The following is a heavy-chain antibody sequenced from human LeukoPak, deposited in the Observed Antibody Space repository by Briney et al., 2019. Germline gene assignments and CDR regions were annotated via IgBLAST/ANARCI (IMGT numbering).Heavy chain of an antibody. D-gene: IGHD3-16*01. CDR2: INQDGGGK. V-gene: IGHV3-7*01. CDR3: ARDGWGGYLDS. J-gene: IGHJ4*02. CDR1: GFTFSDYW. Sequence: GGSLRLSCAASGFTFSDYWLSWVRQAPGKGLGWVTNINQDGGGKYYVDSVNGRFTISRDNAKNSLYQQLNSLRAEDTAVYYCARDGWGGYLDSWGQGTLVTVSS.